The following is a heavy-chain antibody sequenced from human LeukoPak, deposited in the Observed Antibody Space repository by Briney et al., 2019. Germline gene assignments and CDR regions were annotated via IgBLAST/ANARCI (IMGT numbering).Heavy chain of an antibody. CDR1: GFTFSSYS. CDR2: ISSSSSYI. D-gene: IGHD6-19*01. CDR3: AGAIAVAGTSSLSFDY. J-gene: IGHJ4*02. V-gene: IGHV3-21*01. Sequence: PGGSLRLSCAASGFTFSSYSMNWVRQAPGKGLEWVSSISSSSSYIYYADSVKGRFTISRDNAKNSLYLQMNSLRAEDTAVYCCAGAIAVAGTSSLSFDYWGQGTLVTVSS.